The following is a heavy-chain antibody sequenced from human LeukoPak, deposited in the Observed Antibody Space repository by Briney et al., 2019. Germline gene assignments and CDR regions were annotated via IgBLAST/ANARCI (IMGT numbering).Heavy chain of an antibody. D-gene: IGHD6-13*01. CDR2: INSDGSTT. V-gene: IGHV3-74*01. CDR1: GFTFSSYW. CDR3: ARHGSSWDFDY. J-gene: IGHJ4*02. Sequence: GGSLRLSCAASGFTFSSYWMDWVGQAPGKGLVWVSRINSDGSTTSYADSVKGRFTISRDNAKSTLYLQTKSLRAEDTAVYYCARHGSSWDFDYWGQGTLVTVSS.